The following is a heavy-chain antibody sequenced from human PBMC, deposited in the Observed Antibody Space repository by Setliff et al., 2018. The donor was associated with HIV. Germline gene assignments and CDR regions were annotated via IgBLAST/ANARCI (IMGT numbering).Heavy chain of an antibody. CDR1: GYSFTSYW. CDR3: ARRSSMSSTADL. Sequence: PGESLKISCKGSGYSFTSYWIGWVRQMPGKGLEWMGIIFPSDSHTRSSPSLQGRVTVSADKSISTAYLQWSSLEASDTAMYYCARRSSMSSTADLWGQGTLVTVS. D-gene: IGHD2-2*01. J-gene: IGHJ5*02. V-gene: IGHV5-51*01. CDR2: IFPSDSHT.